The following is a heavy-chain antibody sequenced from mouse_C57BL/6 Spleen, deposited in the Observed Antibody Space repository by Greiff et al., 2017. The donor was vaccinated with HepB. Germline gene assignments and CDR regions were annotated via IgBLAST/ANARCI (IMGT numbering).Heavy chain of an antibody. Sequence: VQLQQSGPELVKPGASVKMSCKASGYTFTDYNMHWVKQSHGKSLEWIGYINPNNGGTSYNQKFKGKATLTVNKSSSTAYMELRSLTSEDSAVYYCARRTYYGYDFAYWGQGTLVTVSA. V-gene: IGHV1-22*01. CDR3: ARRTYYGYDFAY. CDR2: INPNNGGT. CDR1: GYTFTDYN. D-gene: IGHD2-9*01. J-gene: IGHJ3*01.